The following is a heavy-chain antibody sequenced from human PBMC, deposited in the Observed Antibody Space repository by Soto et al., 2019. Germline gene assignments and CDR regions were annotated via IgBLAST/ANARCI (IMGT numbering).Heavy chain of an antibody. CDR2: ISSSSSTI. CDR1: GFAYSSHS. V-gene: IGHV3-48*02. CDR3: ARAPGGRWGDGFDI. Sequence: GGSLILSCAASGFAYSSHSILWVRQAPGKGLDWVSYISSSSSTIYYADSVKRRFTISRDNAKNSLYLQMKSLRDEDTAVYYCARAPGGRWGDGFDIWGQGTMVTVSS. J-gene: IGHJ3*02. D-gene: IGHD3-16*01.